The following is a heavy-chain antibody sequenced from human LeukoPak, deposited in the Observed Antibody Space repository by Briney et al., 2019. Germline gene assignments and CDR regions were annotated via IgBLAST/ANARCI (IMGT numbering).Heavy chain of an antibody. CDR1: GGSFSGYY. J-gene: IGHJ6*02. Sequence: SETLSLTCAVYGGSFSGYYWSWIRQPPGKGLEWIGEINHSGSTNYNPSLKSRVTISVDTSKNQFSLKLSPVTAADTAVYYCARGLRFLVVWGQGTTVTVSS. D-gene: IGHD3-3*01. CDR2: INHSGST. V-gene: IGHV4-34*01. CDR3: ARGLRFLVV.